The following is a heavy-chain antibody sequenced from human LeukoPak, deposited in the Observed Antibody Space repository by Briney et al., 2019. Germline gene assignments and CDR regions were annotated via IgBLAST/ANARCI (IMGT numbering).Heavy chain of an antibody. CDR1: GGTFSSFA. D-gene: IGHD2-8*01. CDR3: ARESNPIYCTNGVCPIDS. J-gene: IGHJ4*02. CDR2: IIPILGIT. V-gene: IGHV1-69*04. Sequence: SVKVSCKASGGTFSSFAVSWVRQAPGQGLEWMGRIIPILGITNYADKFQGSVTLTADESTNTVYMELSSLRSEDTAVYYCARESNPIYCTNGVCPIDSWGQGTLVIVSS.